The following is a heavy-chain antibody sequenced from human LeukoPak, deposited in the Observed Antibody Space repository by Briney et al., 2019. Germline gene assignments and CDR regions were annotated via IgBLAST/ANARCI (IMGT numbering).Heavy chain of an antibody. Sequence: SETLSLTCTVSGGSISSSSYYWGWIRQPPGKGLEWIVSIYYSGSTYYNPSLKSRVTISVDTSKNQFSLKLSSVTAADTAVYYCARHGYSNYGVNWFDPWGQGTLVTVSS. CDR1: GGSISSSSYY. D-gene: IGHD4-11*01. V-gene: IGHV4-39*01. CDR3: ARHGYSNYGVNWFDP. CDR2: IYYSGST. J-gene: IGHJ5*02.